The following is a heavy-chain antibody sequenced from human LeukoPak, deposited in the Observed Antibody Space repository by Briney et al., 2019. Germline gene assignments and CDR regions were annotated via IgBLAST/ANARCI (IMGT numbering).Heavy chain of an antibody. CDR3: AKSPLQGTYYFDY. D-gene: IGHD1-14*01. Sequence: PGGSLRLSCAASGFTFRNYWMSWVRQAPGKGLEWVAKIKQDGSERYYVDSVKGRFTISRDNSKNTLYLQMNSLRAEDTAVYYCAKSPLQGTYYFDYWGQGTLVTVSS. V-gene: IGHV3-7*01. CDR2: IKQDGSER. J-gene: IGHJ4*02. CDR1: GFTFRNYW.